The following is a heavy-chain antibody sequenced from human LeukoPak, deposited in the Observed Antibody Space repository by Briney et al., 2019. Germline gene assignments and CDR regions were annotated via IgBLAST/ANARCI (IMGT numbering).Heavy chain of an antibody. CDR3: ARAHDILTPSDY. Sequence: ASVKVSCKASGYTFTTYGISWVRQAPGQGLEWMGWISAYNGNTNYAQKLQGRVTMTTDTSTSTAYMELRSLRSDDTAVYYCARAHDILTPSDYWGQGTLVTVSS. CDR2: ISAYNGNT. V-gene: IGHV1-18*01. D-gene: IGHD3-9*01. J-gene: IGHJ4*02. CDR1: GYTFTTYG.